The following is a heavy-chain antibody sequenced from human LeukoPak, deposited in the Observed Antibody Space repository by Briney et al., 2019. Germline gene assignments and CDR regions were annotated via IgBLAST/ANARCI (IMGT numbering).Heavy chain of an antibody. V-gene: IGHV1-18*04. CDR2: ISAYNGNT. CDR3: EQKTAYDILTGYDFDY. CDR1: GYTFTSYG. J-gene: IGHJ4*02. Sequence: ASVKVSCKASGYTFTSYGISWVRQAPGQWLEWMGWISAYNGNTNYAQKLQGRVTMTTDTSTSTAYMELRSLRSDDTAVYYCEQKTAYDILTGYDFDYWGQGTLVTVSS. D-gene: IGHD3-9*01.